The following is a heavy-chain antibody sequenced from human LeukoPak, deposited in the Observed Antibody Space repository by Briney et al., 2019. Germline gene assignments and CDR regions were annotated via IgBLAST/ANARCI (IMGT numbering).Heavy chain of an antibody. V-gene: IGHV3-7*04. D-gene: IGHD3-22*01. J-gene: IGHJ4*02. Sequence: GGSLRLSCVASGITLSSYWLSWVRQAPGKGPEWVANIRGDGVEKYYVASVQGRFTISRDNAENSLSLQMNNLRAEDTAVYYCARITNSGSYWVFDYWGQGTLVTASS. CDR3: ARITNSGSYWVFDY. CDR1: GITLSSYW. CDR2: IRGDGVEK.